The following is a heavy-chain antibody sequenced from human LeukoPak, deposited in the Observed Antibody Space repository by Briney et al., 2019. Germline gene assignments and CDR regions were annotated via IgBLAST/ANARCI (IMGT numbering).Heavy chain of an antibody. CDR1: GYTFTSYD. J-gene: IGHJ6*03. Sequence: GASVKVSCKASGYTFTSYDINWVRQATGQGLEWMGWMNPNSGNTGYAQKFQGRVTMTRNTSISTAYMELSSLRSEDTAVYYCASDSGSYQGYYYMDVWGKGTTVTVSS. CDR3: ASDSGSYQGYYYMDV. V-gene: IGHV1-8*01. CDR2: MNPNSGNT. D-gene: IGHD1-26*01.